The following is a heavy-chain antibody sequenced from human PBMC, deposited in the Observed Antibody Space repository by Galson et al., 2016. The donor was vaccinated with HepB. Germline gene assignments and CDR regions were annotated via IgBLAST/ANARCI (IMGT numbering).Heavy chain of an antibody. D-gene: IGHD3-9*01. CDR1: GFTFSNSA. Sequence: SLRLSCAASGFTFSNSAMSWVRQTPERGLQWISSIGGSGVGTFYADSVKGRFTISRDNFNNTLYLQMNSLRGEDAAVYYCATTSYDFVTGYLVWGRMDVWGQGTTVIVSS. V-gene: IGHV3-23*01. CDR2: IGGSGVGT. J-gene: IGHJ6*02. CDR3: ATTSYDFVTGYLVWGRMDV.